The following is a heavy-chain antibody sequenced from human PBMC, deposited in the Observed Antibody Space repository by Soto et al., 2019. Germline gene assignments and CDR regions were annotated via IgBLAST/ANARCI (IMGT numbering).Heavy chain of an antibody. Sequence: QVQLQQWGAGLLKPSETLSLTCAVYGGSFSGYYWRWIRQPPGKGLEWIGEINHSGSTNYNPALKIRVTISVDTSKNQFSLKLSSVTAADTAVYYCARQMSGRYVFWYFDLWGRGTLVSVSS. V-gene: IGHV4-34*01. CDR3: ARQMSGRYVFWYFDL. J-gene: IGHJ2*01. CDR1: GGSFSGYY. CDR2: INHSGST. D-gene: IGHD1-26*01.